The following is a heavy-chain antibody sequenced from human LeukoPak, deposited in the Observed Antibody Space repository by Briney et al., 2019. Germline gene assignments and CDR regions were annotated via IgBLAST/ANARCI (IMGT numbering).Heavy chain of an antibody. J-gene: IGHJ4*02. V-gene: IGHV3-23*01. CDR1: GFTFSSSA. D-gene: IGHD1-26*01. CDR3: TTDGVGVEGATYDS. CDR2: IDRSGRTT. Sequence: GGSLRLSCAASGFTFSSSAMNWVRQAPGRGLEWVSTIDRSGRTTYYADSVKGRFTISRDNSNNTLYLQMNSLRTEDTAIYYCTTDGVGVEGATYDSWGQGTLVSVSS.